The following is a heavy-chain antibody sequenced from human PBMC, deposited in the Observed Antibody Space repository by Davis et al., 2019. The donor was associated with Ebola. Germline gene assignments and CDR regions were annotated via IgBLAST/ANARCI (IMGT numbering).Heavy chain of an antibody. CDR1: GFAFSTSP. D-gene: IGHD3-22*01. V-gene: IGHV3-30-3*01. Sequence: GESLKISCATSGFAFSTSPMHWVRQAPGKGLEWVAVISSDGSGEYYADSVKGRFTISRDNSKNTLSLQMNSLIAEDTALYYCARAPNLSTSGFFYGGGYFDYWGQGTLVTVSS. CDR3: ARAPNLSTSGFFYGGGYFDY. J-gene: IGHJ4*02. CDR2: ISSDGSGE.